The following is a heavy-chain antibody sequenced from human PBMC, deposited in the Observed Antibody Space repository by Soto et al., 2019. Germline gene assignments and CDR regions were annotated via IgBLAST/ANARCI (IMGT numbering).Heavy chain of an antibody. D-gene: IGHD3-16*01. Sequence: GGSLRLSCSASGFTFSSYAMHWVRQAPGKGLEYVSAISSNGGSTYYADSVKGRFTISRDNSKNTLYLQMSSLRAEDTAVYYCVSWGGVTLLRSYFDYGGKETLVTVSS. V-gene: IGHV3-64D*08. J-gene: IGHJ4*02. CDR1: GFTFSSYA. CDR2: ISSNGGST. CDR3: VSWGGVTLLRSYFDY.